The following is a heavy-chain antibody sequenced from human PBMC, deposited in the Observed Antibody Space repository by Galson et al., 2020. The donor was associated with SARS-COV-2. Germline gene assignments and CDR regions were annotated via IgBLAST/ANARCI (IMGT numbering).Heavy chain of an antibody. D-gene: IGHD3-10*01. Sequence: SSPTLVNPTPTLPLTCTFSGLSLRTSGEGVGWIRQLPGKALEWLALIYWDDDKRYSPSLKSRLTNTKDTTKNQVVLTMTNMDPVDTATYYCAHRYITRVRGSFDPWGQGTLVTVSS. CDR1: GLSLRTSGEG. V-gene: IGHV2-5*02. CDR2: IYWDDDK. CDR3: AHRYITRVRGSFDP. J-gene: IGHJ5*02.